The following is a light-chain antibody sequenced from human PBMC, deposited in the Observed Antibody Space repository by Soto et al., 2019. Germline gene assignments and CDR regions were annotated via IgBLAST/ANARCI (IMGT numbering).Light chain of an antibody. CDR2: AAS. CDR3: QQSYSTPF. CDR1: QSISSY. V-gene: IGKV1-39*01. J-gene: IGKJ3*01. Sequence: DIQMTQSPSSLSASVGDRVTITCRAIQSISSYLNWYQQKPGKAPKLLIYAASSLQSGVPSRFSGSGSGTDFTLTISSLQPEDFATYYCQQSYSTPFFGPG.